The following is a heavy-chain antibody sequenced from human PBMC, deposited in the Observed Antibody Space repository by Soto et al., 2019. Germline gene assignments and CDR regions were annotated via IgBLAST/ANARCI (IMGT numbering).Heavy chain of an antibody. CDR3: ARAYCSSTSCYAYFQH. CDR1: GFTFSSYS. D-gene: IGHD2-2*01. Sequence: EVQLVESGGGLVKPGGSLRLSCAASGFTFSSYSMNWVRQAPGKGLEWVSSISSSSSYIYYADSVKGRFTISRDNAKNSLYLQMNSRRAEDTAVYYCARAYCSSTSCYAYFQHWGQGTLVTVSS. V-gene: IGHV3-21*01. J-gene: IGHJ1*01. CDR2: ISSSSSYI.